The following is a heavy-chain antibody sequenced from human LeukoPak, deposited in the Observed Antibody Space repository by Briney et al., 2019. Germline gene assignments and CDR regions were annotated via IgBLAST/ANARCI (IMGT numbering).Heavy chain of an antibody. J-gene: IGHJ3*02. CDR3: ARDTTETLELPYVFDI. CDR1: GGTFSGYY. V-gene: IGHV4-4*07. CDR2: IYTSGST. Sequence: SETLSLTCAVYGGTFSGYYWSWIRQPAGKGLEWIGRIYTSGSTNYNPSLKSRVTISIDTSKNQFSLKVSSVTAADTAVYYCARDTTETLELPYVFDIWGQGTLVTVSP. D-gene: IGHD1-7*01.